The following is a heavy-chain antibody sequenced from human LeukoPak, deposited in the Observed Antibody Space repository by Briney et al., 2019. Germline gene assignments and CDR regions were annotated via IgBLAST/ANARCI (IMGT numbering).Heavy chain of an antibody. J-gene: IGHJ4*02. D-gene: IGHD3-16*02. CDR3: ARDRTGRIIDFDY. CDR1: GYTFTGYY. CDR2: ISAYNGNT. Sequence: GASVKVSCKASGYTFTGYYMHWVRQAPGQGLEWMGWISAYNGNTNYAQKFQGRVTMTTDTSTSTAYMEARSLRFDDTAVYYCARDRTGRIIDFDYWGQGTLVTVSS. V-gene: IGHV1-18*04.